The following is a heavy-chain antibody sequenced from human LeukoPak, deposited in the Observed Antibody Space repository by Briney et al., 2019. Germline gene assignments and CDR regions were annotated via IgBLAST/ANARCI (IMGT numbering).Heavy chain of an antibody. Sequence: ASVKVSCKASGYTFTGYYMYWVRQAPGQGLEWMGWITPYNGNTNYAQKLQGRVTMTTDTSTSTAYMELRSLRSDDTAVYYCARVPYGDAFDIWGQGTMVTVSS. J-gene: IGHJ3*02. V-gene: IGHV1-18*04. CDR2: ITPYNGNT. D-gene: IGHD4-17*01. CDR3: ARVPYGDAFDI. CDR1: GYTFTGYY.